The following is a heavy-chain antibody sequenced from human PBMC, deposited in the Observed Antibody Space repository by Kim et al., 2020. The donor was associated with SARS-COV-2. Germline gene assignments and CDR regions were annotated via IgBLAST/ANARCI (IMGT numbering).Heavy chain of an antibody. Sequence: GGSLRLSCAASGFTFSSYAMHWVRQAPGKGLEWVAVISYDGSNKYYADSVKGRFTISRDNSKNTLYLQMNSLRAEDTAVYYCARDYPRSYDFWSGYYPGLSYGMDVWGQGTTVTVSS. CDR3: ARDYPRSYDFWSGYYPGLSYGMDV. CDR1: GFTFSSYA. J-gene: IGHJ6*02. V-gene: IGHV3-30-3*01. CDR2: ISYDGSNK. D-gene: IGHD3-3*01.